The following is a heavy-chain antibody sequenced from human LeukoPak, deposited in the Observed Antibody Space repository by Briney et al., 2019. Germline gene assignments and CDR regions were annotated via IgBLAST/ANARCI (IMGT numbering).Heavy chain of an antibody. D-gene: IGHD1-26*01. CDR1: GFSFSSYG. CDR3: ARDHGFGGSYYFHY. CDR2: IWYDGNKK. J-gene: IGHJ4*02. V-gene: IGHV3-33*01. Sequence: TGGSLRLSCAASGFSFSSYGMNWVRQAPGKGLEWVAVIWYDGNKKYYADSVRGRFTISRDNSKNTLYLQMDSLRADDTAVYYCARDHGFGGSYYFHYWGQGTLVTVSS.